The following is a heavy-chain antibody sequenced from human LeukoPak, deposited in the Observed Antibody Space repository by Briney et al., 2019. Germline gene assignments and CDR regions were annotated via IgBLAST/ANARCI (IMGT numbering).Heavy chain of an antibody. J-gene: IGHJ4*02. CDR1: AFTVTTLA. V-gene: IGHV3-23*01. D-gene: IGHD2-8*01. Sequence: PAGSLRFSCAAYAFTVTTLAMTWVRQAQGKGLEWVSIIGESEGSTYVADSVKGRFTSARDESKNTLYLQMNSLRAADTAVYYCAKVPADGCWDKLYDWGQGTPFTVSS. CDR2: IGESEGST. CDR3: AKVPADGCWDKLYD.